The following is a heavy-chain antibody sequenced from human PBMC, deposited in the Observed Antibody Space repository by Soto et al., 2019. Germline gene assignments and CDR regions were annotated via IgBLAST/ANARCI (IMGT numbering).Heavy chain of an antibody. V-gene: IGHV1-69*06. J-gene: IGHJ4*02. CDR3: ASRGYSSGWYYFDY. Sequence: KVSCKASGGTFSSYAISWVRQAPGQGLEWMGGIIPIFGTANYAQKFQGRVTITADKSTSTAYMELSSLRSEDTAVYYCASRGYSSGWYYFDYWGQGTLVTVSS. CDR1: GGTFSSYA. D-gene: IGHD6-19*01. CDR2: IIPIFGTA.